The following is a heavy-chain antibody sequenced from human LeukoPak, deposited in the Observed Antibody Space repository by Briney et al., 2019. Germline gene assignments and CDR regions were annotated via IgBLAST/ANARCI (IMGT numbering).Heavy chain of an antibody. Sequence: SETLSLTCTVSGGSISSSSYYWGWIRRPPGKGLEWIGSIYYSGSTYYNPSLKSRVTISVDTSKNQFSLKLSSVTAADTAVYYCASLYDILTGYYDYWGQGTLVTVSS. D-gene: IGHD3-9*01. V-gene: IGHV4-39*01. CDR3: ASLYDILTGYYDY. CDR1: GGSISSSSYY. CDR2: IYYSGST. J-gene: IGHJ4*02.